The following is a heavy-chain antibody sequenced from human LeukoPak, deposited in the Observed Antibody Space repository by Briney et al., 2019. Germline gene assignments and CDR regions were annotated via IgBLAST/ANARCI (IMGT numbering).Heavy chain of an antibody. CDR3: ATTTGGGDSNDAFDI. CDR2: IYHSGST. CDR1: GGSISSSNW. V-gene: IGHV4-4*02. Sequence: SGTLSLTCAVSGGSISSSNWWSWVRQPPGKGLEWIGEIYHSGSTNYNPSLKSRVTISVDKSKNQFSLQLNSVTPEDTAVYYCATTTGGGDSNDAFDIWGQGTMVTVSS. D-gene: IGHD2-21*02. J-gene: IGHJ3*02.